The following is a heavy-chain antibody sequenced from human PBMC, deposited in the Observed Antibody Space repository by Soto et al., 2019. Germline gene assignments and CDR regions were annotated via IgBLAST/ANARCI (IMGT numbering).Heavy chain of an antibody. D-gene: IGHD2-15*01. CDR2: IIPIFGTA. CDR1: GGTFSSYA. V-gene: IGHV1-69*06. CDR3: AGLGGGGSSAAFDI. Sequence: QVQLVQSGAEVKKPGSSVKGSCKASGGTFSSYAISWVRQAPGQGLEWMGGIIPIFGTANYAQKFQGRVTITADKSTSTAYMELSSLRSEDTAVYYCAGLGGGGSSAAFDIWGQGTMVTVSS. J-gene: IGHJ3*02.